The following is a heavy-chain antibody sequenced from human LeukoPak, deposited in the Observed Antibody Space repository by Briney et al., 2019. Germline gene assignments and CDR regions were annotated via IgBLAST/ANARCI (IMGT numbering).Heavy chain of an antibody. CDR2: ISPYNGDT. J-gene: IGHJ4*02. D-gene: IGHD4-23*01. CDR1: GYNFNDYG. Sequence: GASVKVSCKASGYNFNDYGISWVRQAPGQGLEWMGWISPYNGDTNYAQDFQGTVTMTTDTSTSTVYMEMRSLRSDDTALFYCARDHGGSAASDCFDYWGQGTLVTVSS. V-gene: IGHV1-18*01. CDR3: ARDHGGSAASDCFDY.